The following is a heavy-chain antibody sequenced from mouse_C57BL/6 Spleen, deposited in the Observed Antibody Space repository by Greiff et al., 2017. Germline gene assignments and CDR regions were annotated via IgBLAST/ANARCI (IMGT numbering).Heavy chain of an antibody. CDR3: ARHYYGSSPYFDV. CDR1: GYTFTDYY. V-gene: IGHV1-26*01. CDR2: INPNNGGT. Sequence: EVQLQQSGPELVKPGASVKISCKASGYTFTDYYMNWVKQSHGKSLEWIGDINPNNGGTSYNQKFKGKATLTVDKSSSTAYMELRSLTSEDSAVYYCARHYYGSSPYFDVWGTGTTVTVSS. D-gene: IGHD1-1*01. J-gene: IGHJ1*03.